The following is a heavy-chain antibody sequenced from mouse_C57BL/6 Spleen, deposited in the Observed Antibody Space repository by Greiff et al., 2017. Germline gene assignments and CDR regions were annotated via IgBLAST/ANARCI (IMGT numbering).Heavy chain of an antibody. CDR1: GFTFSDYY. J-gene: IGHJ4*01. Sequence: DVHLVESEGGLVQPGSSMKLSCTASGFTFSDYYMAWVRQVPEKGLEWVANINYDGSSTYYLDSLKSRFIISRDNAKNILYLQMSSLKSEDTATYYCARMEANWGAMDYWGQGTSVTVSS. CDR3: ARMEANWGAMDY. D-gene: IGHD4-1*01. CDR2: INYDGSST. V-gene: IGHV5-16*01.